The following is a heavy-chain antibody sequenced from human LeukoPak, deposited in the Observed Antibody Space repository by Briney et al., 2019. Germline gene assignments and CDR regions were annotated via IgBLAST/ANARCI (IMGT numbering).Heavy chain of an antibody. CDR2: INHSGST. V-gene: IGHV4-34*01. Sequence: SETLSLTCAVYGGSFIGYYWSWIRQPPGKGVEWIGEINHSGSTNYNPSLKSRVTISVDTSKNQFSLKLSSVTAADTAVYYCARRIIAVAGTIMSYYFDYWGQGTLVTVSS. D-gene: IGHD6-19*01. CDR3: ARRIIAVAGTIMSYYFDY. CDR1: GGSFIGYY. J-gene: IGHJ4*02.